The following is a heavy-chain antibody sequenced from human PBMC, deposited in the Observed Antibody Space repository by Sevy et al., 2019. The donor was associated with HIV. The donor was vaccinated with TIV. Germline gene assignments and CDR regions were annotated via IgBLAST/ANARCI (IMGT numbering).Heavy chain of an antibody. Sequence: ASVKVSCKVSGYTLTELSIHWVRQAPGKGLQWMGGFDPEPGETIYAQKFQGRVIMTEDTSTDTAYMELSSLRSEDTAVYYCATMRPVVTLFDYWGQRTLVTVSS. V-gene: IGHV1-24*01. J-gene: IGHJ4*02. CDR3: ATMRPVVTLFDY. CDR2: FDPEPGET. D-gene: IGHD4-4*01. CDR1: GYTLTELS.